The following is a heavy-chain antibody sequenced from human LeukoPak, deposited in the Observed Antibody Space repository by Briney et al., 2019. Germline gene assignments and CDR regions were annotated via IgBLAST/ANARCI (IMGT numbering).Heavy chain of an antibody. D-gene: IGHD3-9*01. CDR2: IKQDGSEK. V-gene: IGHV3-7*01. Sequence: GGSLRLSCAASGFTFSTYWMTWVRQAPGKGLEWVANIKQDGSEKYYVDSVKSRFTISRDNAKNSVYLQMNTLRVEDTAVYYCTRDLMDYDVSTGLHHYYMDVWGQGTTVTVSS. J-gene: IGHJ6*02. CDR1: GFTFSTYW. CDR3: TRDLMDYDVSTGLHHYYMDV.